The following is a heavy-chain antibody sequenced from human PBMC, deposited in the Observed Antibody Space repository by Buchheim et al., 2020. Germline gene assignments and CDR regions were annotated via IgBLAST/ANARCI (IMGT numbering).Heavy chain of an antibody. J-gene: IGHJ3*02. CDR3: AKDWYGGAFDI. CDR2: ISYDGSNK. CDR1: GFTFSSYG. V-gene: IGHV3-30*18. Sequence: QVQLVESGGGVVQPGRSLRLSCAASGFTFSSYGMHWVRQAPGKGLEWVAVISYDGSNKYYADSVKGRFTISRDNSKNTLYLQMNSLRAEDTAVYYCAKDWYGGAFDIWGQGT. D-gene: IGHD1-26*01.